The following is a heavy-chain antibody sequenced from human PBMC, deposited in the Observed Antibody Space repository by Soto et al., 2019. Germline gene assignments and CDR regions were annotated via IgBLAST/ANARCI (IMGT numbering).Heavy chain of an antibody. CDR3: ARGENDAFDI. V-gene: IGHV3-53*02. CDR1: GFTLSSNY. CDR2: IYSGGSI. J-gene: IGHJ3*02. Sequence: EEQVVETGGGLIQPGGSLRLSCAASGFTLSSNYMSWVRQAPGKGLEWVSVIYSGGSIYYADSGKGRFTISRDNSKNSLYLQMNNLRAEDTAIYYCARGENDAFDIWGQGTMVTVSS.